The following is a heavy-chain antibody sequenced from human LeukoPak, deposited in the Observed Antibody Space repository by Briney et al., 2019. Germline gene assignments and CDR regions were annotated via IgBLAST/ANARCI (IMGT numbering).Heavy chain of an antibody. Sequence: PSETLSLTCTVSGGSISSYYWSWIRQPPGKGLEWIGYIYYSGSTNYNPSLKGRVTISVDTSKNQFSLKLSSVTAADTAVYYCARAKTIFGVVNWFDPWGQGTLVTVSS. CDR3: ARAKTIFGVVNWFDP. CDR2: IYYSGST. D-gene: IGHD3-3*01. V-gene: IGHV4-59*01. J-gene: IGHJ5*02. CDR1: GGSISSYY.